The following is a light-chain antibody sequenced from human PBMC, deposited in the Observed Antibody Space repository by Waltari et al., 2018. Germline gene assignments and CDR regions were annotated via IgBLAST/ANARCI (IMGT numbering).Light chain of an antibody. CDR3: QQFNNWPPWT. CDR2: DAS. V-gene: IGKV3-15*01. Sequence: EIVMTQSPATLSVSPGERATLSCRASQNIGSNLAWYQQTPGQAPRLLIYDASTMATGIPARFSANGYVTDFTLIISSVQSEDFAVYYCQQFNNWPPWTFGQGTKV. CDR1: QNIGSN. J-gene: IGKJ1*01.